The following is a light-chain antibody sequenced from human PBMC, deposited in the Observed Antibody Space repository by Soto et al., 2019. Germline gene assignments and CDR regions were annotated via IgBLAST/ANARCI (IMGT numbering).Light chain of an antibody. J-gene: IGKJ1*01. CDR3: QQYYSRPPT. CDR1: QNILYNSYNKNY. CDR2: WAS. V-gene: IGKV4-1*01. Sequence: DIVMTQSLDSLAVSLGETATINCKSSQNILYNSYNKNYLAWYQQRPGQPPKLLISWASTRESGVPDRFSGSGSGTDFTLTISSLQAEDVAVYYCQQYYSRPPTFGQGTKVDIK.